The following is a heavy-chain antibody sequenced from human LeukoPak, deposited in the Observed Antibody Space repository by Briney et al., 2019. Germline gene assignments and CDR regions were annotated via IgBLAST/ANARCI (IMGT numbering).Heavy chain of an antibody. D-gene: IGHD3-3*01. Sequence: TSETLSLTCTVSGGSISSGDYYWSWIRQPPGKGLEWIGYIYYSGSTYYNASLKSRITISVDTSKNQFSLKLSSVTAADTAVYYCARRLRFLEWLPRGYFDYWGQGTLVTVSS. J-gene: IGHJ4*02. CDR2: IYYSGST. CDR1: GGSISSGDYY. CDR3: ARRLRFLEWLPRGYFDY. V-gene: IGHV4-30-4*08.